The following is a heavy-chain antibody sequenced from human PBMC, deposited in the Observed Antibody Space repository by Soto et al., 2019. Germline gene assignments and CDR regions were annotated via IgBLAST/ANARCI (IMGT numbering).Heavy chain of an antibody. V-gene: IGHV4-4*02. Sequence: QVQLQESGPGLVKPSGTLSLTCAVSGVSISSSNWWSLVRQPPGKDLEWIGAIYHSGSTNSNPSLKSRVTISVDKSMSQFSLKLSSVTAADTAVYYCARGYCSGGSCYPNWFDPWGQGTLVTVSS. J-gene: IGHJ5*02. CDR1: GVSISSSNW. CDR2: IYHSGST. D-gene: IGHD2-15*01. CDR3: ARGYCSGGSCYPNWFDP.